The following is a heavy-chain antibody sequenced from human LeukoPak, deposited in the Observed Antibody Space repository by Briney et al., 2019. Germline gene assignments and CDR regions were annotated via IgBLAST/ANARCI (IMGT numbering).Heavy chain of an antibody. CDR2: IYYSGST. CDR1: GGSISSYY. Sequence: PSETLSLTCTVSGGSISSYYWTWIRQPPGKGLEWIGYIYYSGSTNCNPSLKSRVNISVDTSKNQVSLKLSSVTAADTAVYYCARQRTPYSSFDPWGQGTLVTVSS. V-gene: IGHV4-59*08. D-gene: IGHD4-11*01. CDR3: ARQRTPYSSFDP. J-gene: IGHJ5*02.